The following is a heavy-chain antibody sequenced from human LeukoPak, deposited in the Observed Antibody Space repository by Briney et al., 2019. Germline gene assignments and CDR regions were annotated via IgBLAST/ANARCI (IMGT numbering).Heavy chain of an antibody. CDR1: GGSFSGYY. V-gene: IGHV4-34*01. D-gene: IGHD1-26*01. Sequence: SETLSLTCAVYGGSFSGYYWSWIRQPPGKGLEWIGEINHSGSTNYNPSLKSRVTISVDTSKIQFSLELSSVTAADTAVYYCARLALQEVGATQTYYLDYWGQGTLVTVSS. J-gene: IGHJ4*02. CDR2: INHSGST. CDR3: ARLALQEVGATQTYYLDY.